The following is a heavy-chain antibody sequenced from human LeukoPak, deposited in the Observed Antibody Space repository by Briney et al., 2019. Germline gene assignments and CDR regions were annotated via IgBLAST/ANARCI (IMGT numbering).Heavy chain of an antibody. J-gene: IGHJ4*02. CDR2: IYYSGST. D-gene: IGHD6-13*01. CDR3: ASSRNTAAGTFDY. CDR1: GGSISSYY. V-gene: IGHV4-59*08. Sequence: PSETLSLTCTVSGGSISSYYWSWIRQPPGKGLEWTGYIYYSGSTNYNPSLKSRVTISVDTSKNQFSLKLSSVTAADTAVYYCASSRNTAAGTFDYWGQGTLVTVSS.